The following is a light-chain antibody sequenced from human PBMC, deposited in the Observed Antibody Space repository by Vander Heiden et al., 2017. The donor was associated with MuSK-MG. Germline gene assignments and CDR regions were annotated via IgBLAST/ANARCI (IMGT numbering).Light chain of an antibody. CDR1: NIGSKR. CDR2: DDS. V-gene: IGLV3-21*04. J-gene: IGLJ2*01. Sequence: SYVLTQPPSVSLAPGKTARITCGGNNIGSKRVHWYQQKPGQAPVLVIYDDSDRPSGIPERFSGSNSGNTATLTISRVEAGDEADYYCQVWDSSSDHFVFGGGTKITVL. CDR3: QVWDSSSDHFV.